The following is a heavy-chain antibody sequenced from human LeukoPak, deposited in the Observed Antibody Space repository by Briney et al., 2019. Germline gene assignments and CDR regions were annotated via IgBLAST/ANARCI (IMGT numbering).Heavy chain of an antibody. CDR2: INPNSGDT. J-gene: IGHJ6*03. V-gene: IGHV1-2*02. Sequence: ASVKVSCKASGYTFTGYYMHWVRQAPGQGLEWMGWINPNSGDTNYAQKFQGRVTMTTDTSISTAYMELSRLRSDATPVYYCAGDGHRGSRARSWWYYYLDFWGKGTTVTVSS. CDR3: AGDGHRGSRARSWWYYYLDF. D-gene: IGHD1-26*01. CDR1: GYTFTGYY.